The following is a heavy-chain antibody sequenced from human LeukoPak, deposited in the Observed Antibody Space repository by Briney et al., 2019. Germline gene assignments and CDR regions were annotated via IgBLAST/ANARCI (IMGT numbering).Heavy chain of an antibody. CDR3: ARGDGITGTQGRLDY. D-gene: IGHD1-20*01. CDR1: GGSFSGYY. Sequence: PSETLSLTCAVYGGSFSGYYWSWIRQPPGKGLEWIGEINHSGSTNYNPSLKSRVTISVDTSKNPFSLKLSSVTAADTAVYYCARGDGITGTQGRLDYWGQGTLVTVSS. CDR2: INHSGST. J-gene: IGHJ4*02. V-gene: IGHV4-34*01.